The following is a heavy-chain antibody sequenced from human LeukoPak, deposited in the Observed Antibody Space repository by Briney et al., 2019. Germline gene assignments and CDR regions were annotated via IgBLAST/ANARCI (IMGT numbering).Heavy chain of an antibody. CDR2: INSDGSIT. D-gene: IGHD2-2*01. CDR1: GFTFSSYW. V-gene: IGHV3-74*01. Sequence: GGSLRLSCAASGFTFSSYWTHWVRQAPGKGLVWVSRINSDGSITTYADSVSGRFTISRDNAKSTLYLQMNSLRAEDTAVYYCASSTQISKYADYWGQGALVTVSS. J-gene: IGHJ4*02. CDR3: ASSTQISKYADY.